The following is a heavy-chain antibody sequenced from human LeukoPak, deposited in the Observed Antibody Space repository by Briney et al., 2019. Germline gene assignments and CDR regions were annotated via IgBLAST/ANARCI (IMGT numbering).Heavy chain of an antibody. CDR1: GYTFTSYG. CDR2: INPNSGGT. J-gene: IGHJ4*02. V-gene: IGHV1-2*02. Sequence: GASVKVSCKASGYTFTSYGISWVRQAPGQGLEWMGWINPNSGGTNYAQKFQGRVTMTRDTSISTAYMELSRLRSDDTAVYYCARGTHGHFYYFDYWGQGTLVTVSS. CDR3: ARGTHGHFYYFDY.